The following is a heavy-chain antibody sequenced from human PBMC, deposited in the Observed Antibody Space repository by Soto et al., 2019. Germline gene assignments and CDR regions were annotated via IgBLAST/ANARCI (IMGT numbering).Heavy chain of an antibody. D-gene: IGHD1-26*01. J-gene: IGHJ4*02. CDR1: GYTFTVYY. CDR3: ARDLAKGGGSAAFDY. CDR2: INPKSGGT. V-gene: IGHV1-2*02. Sequence: QVQLVQSGAEVKKPGASVNVSCKASGYTFTVYYLHWVRQAPGQGLEWMGWINPKSGGTMYPQKFQGRVTMTWDTSISTAYMALPRLRSDDTAVYYCARDLAKGGGSAAFDYWGQGTLVTVSS.